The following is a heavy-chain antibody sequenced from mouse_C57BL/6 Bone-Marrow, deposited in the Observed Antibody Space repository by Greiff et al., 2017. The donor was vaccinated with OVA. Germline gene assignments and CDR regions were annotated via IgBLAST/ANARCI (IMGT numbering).Heavy chain of an antibody. V-gene: IGHV1-55*01. J-gene: IGHJ1*03. CDR1: GYTFTSYW. Sequence: QVQLKQPGAELVKPGASVKMSCKASGYTFTSYWITWVKQRPGQGLEWIGDIYPGSGSTNYNEKFKSKATLTVDTSSSTAYMQLSSLTSEDSAVYYCARVTTGYFDVWGTGTTVTVSS. CDR2: IYPGSGST. D-gene: IGHD2-3*01. CDR3: ARVTTGYFDV.